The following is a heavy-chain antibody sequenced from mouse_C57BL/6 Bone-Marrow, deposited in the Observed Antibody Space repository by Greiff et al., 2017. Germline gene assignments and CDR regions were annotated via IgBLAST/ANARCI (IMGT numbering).Heavy chain of an antibody. CDR2: IYPGGGYT. Sequence: VQLQQSGAELVRPGTSVKMSCKASGYTFTNYWIGWAKQRPGHGLEWLGDIYPGGGYTNYNEKFKGKATLNADKSYRTAYMQFSSLTAEDAAIYYCARLEPYYFDIWGQGTTLTVSS. V-gene: IGHV1-63*01. CDR3: ARLEPYYFDI. J-gene: IGHJ2*01. CDR1: GYTFTNYW.